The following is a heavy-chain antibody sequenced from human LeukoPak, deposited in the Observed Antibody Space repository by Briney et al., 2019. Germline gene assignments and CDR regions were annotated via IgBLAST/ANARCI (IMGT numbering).Heavy chain of an antibody. CDR1: GSTFTTYG. J-gene: IGHJ2*01. CDR3: AKYGFTWFGGLCYWYFDL. D-gene: IGHD3-10*01. V-gene: IGHV3-23*01. CDR2: ISDSGGRT. Sequence: GGSLRPPCAAPGSTFTTYGMNWVRQAPGKALDWVSAISDSGGRTDYADPVKGRFTIPTDSSKNTLYLQMNSLRAEDTAVYYCAKYGFTWFGGLCYWYFDLWGRGTLVTVSS.